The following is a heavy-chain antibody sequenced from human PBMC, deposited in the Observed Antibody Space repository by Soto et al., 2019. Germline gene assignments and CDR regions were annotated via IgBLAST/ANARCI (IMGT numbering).Heavy chain of an antibody. CDR1: GFTFSSYW. V-gene: IGHV3-7*01. CDR2: IKQDGSEK. J-gene: IGHJ6*02. Sequence: PGGSLRLSCAASGFTFSSYWMSWVRQAPGKGLEWVANIKQDGSEKYYVDSVKGRFTISRDNAKTSLYLQMNSLRAEDTAVYYCARDQKPHYYGSGSVPTVAYYGMDVWGPGTTVTVSS. CDR3: ARDQKPHYYGSGSVPTVAYYGMDV. D-gene: IGHD3-10*01.